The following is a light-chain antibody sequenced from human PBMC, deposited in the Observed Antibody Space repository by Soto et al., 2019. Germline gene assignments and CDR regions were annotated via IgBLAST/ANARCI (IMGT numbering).Light chain of an antibody. V-gene: IGKV1-5*01. Sequence: DIQMTQSPSTLSASVGDRVSITCRASQSINNWLAWYQQKPGKAPKLLIFDASSLEGGVLSRFSGSGSGSEFTLTISSLQPDDFATYYCQHYNTYSGAFGGGTKVELK. CDR2: DAS. CDR1: QSINNW. J-gene: IGKJ4*01. CDR3: QHYNTYSGA.